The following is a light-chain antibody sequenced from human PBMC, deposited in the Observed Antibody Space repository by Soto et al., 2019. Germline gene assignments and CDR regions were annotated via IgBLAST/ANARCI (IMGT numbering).Light chain of an antibody. V-gene: IGKV3-20*01. CDR3: QQYGSSLALT. CDR2: GAS. J-gene: IGKJ4*01. CDR1: QSVSSSY. Sequence: EIVLTQSPGTLSLSPWERATLSCRASQSVSSSYLAWYQQKPGQAPRLLIYGASSRATGIPDRFSGSGSGTDFTLTISRLEPEDFAVYYCQQYGSSLALTFGGGTKVDIK.